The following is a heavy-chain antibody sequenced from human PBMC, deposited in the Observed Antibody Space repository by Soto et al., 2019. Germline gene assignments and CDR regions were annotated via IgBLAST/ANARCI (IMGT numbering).Heavy chain of an antibody. V-gene: IGHV4-31*03. CDR3: ARGSSPHYGMDV. CDR1: GGSISSGGYF. J-gene: IGHJ6*02. D-gene: IGHD6-6*01. CDR2: IYYSGYT. Sequence: LSLTCPVSGGSISSGGYFWSWIRQDPGEGLELIGYIYYSGYTYYNPSLKSRLTISMDTSKNQFSLKLSSVTAADTAVYYCARGSSPHYGMDVWGQGTTVTVSS.